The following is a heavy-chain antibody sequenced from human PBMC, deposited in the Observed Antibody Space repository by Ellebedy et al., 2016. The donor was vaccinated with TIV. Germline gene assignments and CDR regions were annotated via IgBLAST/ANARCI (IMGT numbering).Heavy chain of an antibody. V-gene: IGHV3-33*01. CDR2: IWYDGSNK. CDR1: GFTFSSYG. J-gene: IGHJ5*01. CDR3: ARGEGGDYDS. D-gene: IGHD4-17*01. Sequence: GGSLRLXCAVSGFTFSSYGMHWVRQAPGKGLEWVAVIWYDGSNKYYADSVKGRFTISRDNSKNTLYLQMNSLRAEDTAVYYCARGEGGDYDSWGQGTLVTVSS.